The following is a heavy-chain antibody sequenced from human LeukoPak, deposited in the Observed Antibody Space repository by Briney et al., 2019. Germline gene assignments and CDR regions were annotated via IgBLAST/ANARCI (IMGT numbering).Heavy chain of an antibody. J-gene: IGHJ6*02. V-gene: IGHV3-23*01. CDR1: GFTFSSFY. CDR3: AKDSQDGMDV. Sequence: QSGGSLRLSCAASGFTFSSFYMTWVRQAPGKGLEWVSAISGSGGSTYYADSVKGRFTISRDNSKNTLYLQMNSLRAEDTAVYYCAKDSQDGMDVWGQGTTVTVSS. CDR2: ISGSGGST.